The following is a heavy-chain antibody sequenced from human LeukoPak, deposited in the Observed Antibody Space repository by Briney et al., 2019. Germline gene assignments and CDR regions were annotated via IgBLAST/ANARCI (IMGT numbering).Heavy chain of an antibody. D-gene: IGHD4-17*01. CDR1: GIIFNNFA. CDR3: ARAGRADGDYHYFDY. J-gene: IGHJ4*02. V-gene: IGHV3-30-3*01. CDR2: VSYDGSNK. Sequence: GGSLRLSCAPSGIIFNNFAFHWVRQPPGKGLEWVAAVSYDGSNKYFADSVRGRLTISRDNSKNTLYLQMNSLRAEDTAVYYCARAGRADGDYHYFDYWGQGTLVTVSS.